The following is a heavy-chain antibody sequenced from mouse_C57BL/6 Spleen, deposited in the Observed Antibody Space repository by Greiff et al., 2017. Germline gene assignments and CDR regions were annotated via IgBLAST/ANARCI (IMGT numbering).Heavy chain of an antibody. V-gene: IGHV1-54*01. CDR1: GYAFTNYL. CDR2: INPGSGGT. J-gene: IGHJ2*01. D-gene: IGHD1-1*01. CDR3: ARAPYYGSSGYYFDY. Sequence: QVQLQQSGAELVRPGTSVKVSCKASGYAFTNYLIEWVKQRPGQGLEWIGVINPGSGGTNYNEKFKGKATLTADKSSSTAYMQLSSLTSEDSAVYFCARAPYYGSSGYYFDYWGQGTTLTVSS.